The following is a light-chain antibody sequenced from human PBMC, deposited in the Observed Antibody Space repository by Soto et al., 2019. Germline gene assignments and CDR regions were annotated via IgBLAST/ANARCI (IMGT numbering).Light chain of an antibody. CDR3: QQYDNWTWT. J-gene: IGKJ1*01. CDR2: AAS. CDR1: QSISSY. Sequence: IQMTQSPSSLSSSLGDRVTITCRASQSISSYLNWYQQKPGKAPKLLIYAASSLQSGVPSRFSGIASGTDGTLTISRLKPEDCAVYDGQQYDNWTWTFGQGTKVDIK. V-gene: IGKV1-39*01.